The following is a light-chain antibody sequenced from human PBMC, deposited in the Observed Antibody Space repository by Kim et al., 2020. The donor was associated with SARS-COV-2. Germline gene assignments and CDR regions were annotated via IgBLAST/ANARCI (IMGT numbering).Light chain of an antibody. J-gene: IGKJ4*01. CDR1: HGITNY. V-gene: IGKV1-39*01. CDR2: GAS. Sequence: ASVGDRVTITCRASHGITNYVVWYQQKPGEAPRLLIYGASTLRGGVPSRFSGSGSGTDFTLTISSLQPDDFATYYCQHSYNDPPTFGEGTKVDIK. CDR3: QHSYNDPPT.